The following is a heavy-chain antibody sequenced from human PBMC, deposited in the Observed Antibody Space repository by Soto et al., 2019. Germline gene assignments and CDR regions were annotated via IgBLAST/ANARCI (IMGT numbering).Heavy chain of an antibody. CDR3: ARSHPSTLVRGVPALFDY. CDR2: INTNNGNT. Sequence: QVQLVQSGGEEKKPGASLKVSCKASGYTFPSTGINWLRQAPGQGLEWLGWINTNNGNTVYLEWLQDRVTLTTDTSTTTVYMELTSLRSYDTAVYYCARSHPSTLVRGVPALFDYWGQGTLVTVSS. D-gene: IGHD3-10*01. V-gene: IGHV1-18*04. J-gene: IGHJ4*02. CDR1: GYTFPSTG.